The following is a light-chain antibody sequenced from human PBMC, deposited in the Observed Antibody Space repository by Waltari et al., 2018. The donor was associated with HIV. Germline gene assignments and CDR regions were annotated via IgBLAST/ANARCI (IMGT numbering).Light chain of an antibody. V-gene: IGKV3-20*01. Sequence: QSPGTLSLSPGERATLSCRASHSLSNNYLAWYQQKPGQAPRLLIYDASSRATGIPDRFSGSGSGTDFTLTISRLEPEDFAVYYCQQYVTSPITFGQGTRLDIK. CDR2: DAS. J-gene: IGKJ5*01. CDR1: HSLSNNY. CDR3: QQYVTSPIT.